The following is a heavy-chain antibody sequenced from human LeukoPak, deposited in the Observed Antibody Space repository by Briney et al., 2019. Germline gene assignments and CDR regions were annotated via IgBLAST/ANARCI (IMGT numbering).Heavy chain of an antibody. CDR3: ASTLTYYYRSGSYYIDC. J-gene: IGHJ4*02. CDR1: GASIRISSYY. V-gene: IGHV4-39*01. D-gene: IGHD3-10*01. CDR2: ILYSGST. Sequence: SSETLSLTCTVSGASIRISSYYWGWIRQPPGRGLEWIGSILYSGSTYYNPSIKSLVTISVDTSNTLYSQKLSFVTDAATAFYYCASTLTYYYRSGSYYIDCWGQGTLVTVSS.